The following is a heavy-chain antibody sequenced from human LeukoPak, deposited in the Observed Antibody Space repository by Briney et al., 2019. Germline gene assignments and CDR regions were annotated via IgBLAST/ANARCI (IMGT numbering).Heavy chain of an antibody. CDR1: GSTFSSYG. CDR2: ISYDGSNK. Sequence: GGSLRLSCAASGSTFSSYGMHWVRQAPGKGLEWVAVISYDGSNKYYADSVKGRFTISRDNSKNTLYLQMNSLRAEDTAVYYCAKDRYSGSYSYYFDYWGQGTLVTVSS. CDR3: AKDRYSGSYSYYFDY. J-gene: IGHJ4*02. V-gene: IGHV3-30*18. D-gene: IGHD1-26*01.